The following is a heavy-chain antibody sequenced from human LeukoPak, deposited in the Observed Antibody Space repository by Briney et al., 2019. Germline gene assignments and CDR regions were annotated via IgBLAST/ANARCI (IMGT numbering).Heavy chain of an antibody. V-gene: IGHV3-23*01. CDR1: GFTFSSYA. CDR3: ARVPGYYDSSGYRRGDVAFDI. Sequence: PGGSLRLSCAASGFTFSSYAMSWVRQAPGKGLEWVSAISGSGGSTYYADSVKGRFTISRDNSKNTLFLQMNSLRAEDTAVYYCARVPGYYDSSGYRRGDVAFDIWGQGTMVTVSS. D-gene: IGHD3-22*01. J-gene: IGHJ3*02. CDR2: ISGSGGST.